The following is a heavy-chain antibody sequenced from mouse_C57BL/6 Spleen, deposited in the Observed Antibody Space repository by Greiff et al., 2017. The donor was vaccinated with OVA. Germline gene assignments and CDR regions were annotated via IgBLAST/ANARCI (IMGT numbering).Heavy chain of an antibody. CDR2: IDPETGGT. CDR1: GYTFTDYE. Sequence: VQLVESGAELVRPGASVTLSCKTSGYTFTDYEMHWVKQTPVHGLEWIGAIDPETGGTAYNQKFKGKAILTADKSSSTAYMELRSLTSEDSAVYYCTRPYGYWYFDVWGTGTTVTVSS. V-gene: IGHV1-15*01. D-gene: IGHD1-1*01. J-gene: IGHJ1*03. CDR3: TRPYGYWYFDV.